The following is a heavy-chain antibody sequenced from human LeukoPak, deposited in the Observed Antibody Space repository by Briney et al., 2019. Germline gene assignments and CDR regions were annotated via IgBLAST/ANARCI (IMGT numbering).Heavy chain of an antibody. V-gene: IGHV3-30*18. J-gene: IGHJ4*02. CDR1: GFTFSSYG. D-gene: IGHD3-22*01. Sequence: GGSLRLSCAASGFTFSSYGMHWVRQAPGKGLEWVAVISYDGSNKYYADSVKGRFTISRDNSKNTLYLRMNSLRAEDTAVYYCAKDRGRYYYDSSGSWGRLYWGQGTLVTVSS. CDR3: AKDRGRYYYDSSGSWGRLY. CDR2: ISYDGSNK.